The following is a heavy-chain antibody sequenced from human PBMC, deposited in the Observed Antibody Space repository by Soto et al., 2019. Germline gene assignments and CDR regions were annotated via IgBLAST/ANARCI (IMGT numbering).Heavy chain of an antibody. CDR2: ISFDGSLQ. D-gene: IGHD2-15*01. J-gene: IGHJ4*02. CDR3: EKVGGGGGQWGLLYLAF. Sequence: QVQLVESGGGVVQPGRSLRLSCVASGFTFRDFGMHWVRQAPGKGLEWVVVISFDGSLQYYADSVKGRFTISRDNSEDTVNLQMSSLGVEDAAIYYCEKVGGGGGQWGLLYLAFWGQGSLVSVSS. CDR1: GFTFRDFG. V-gene: IGHV3-30*18.